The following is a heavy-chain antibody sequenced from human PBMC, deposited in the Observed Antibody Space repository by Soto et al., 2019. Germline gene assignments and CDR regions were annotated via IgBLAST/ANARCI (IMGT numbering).Heavy chain of an antibody. D-gene: IGHD3-9*01. V-gene: IGHV4-30-4*01. Sequence: SETLSLTCTVSGGAVSSGDFYWSWIRQPPGKGLEWIGYIYYTGSAYYSPSLKSRVTISLDTSKNQFSLNLTSVTAADTAVYFCARVDILTGYHYWGQGTQVTVSS. J-gene: IGHJ4*02. CDR1: GGAVSSGDFY. CDR2: IYYTGSA. CDR3: ARVDILTGYHY.